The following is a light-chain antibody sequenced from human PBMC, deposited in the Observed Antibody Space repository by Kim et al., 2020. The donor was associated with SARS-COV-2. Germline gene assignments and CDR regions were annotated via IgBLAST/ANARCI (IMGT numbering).Light chain of an antibody. CDR3: QQYYSTPWT. J-gene: IGKJ1*01. Sequence: ATINCKSSQSVLFSSNNKNYLAWYQQKPGQPPKVIIYWASTRESGVPDRFSGSGSGTDFTLTISSLQAEDVAVYYCQQYYSTPWTFGHGTKVDIK. CDR2: WAS. V-gene: IGKV4-1*01. CDR1: QSVLFSSNNKNY.